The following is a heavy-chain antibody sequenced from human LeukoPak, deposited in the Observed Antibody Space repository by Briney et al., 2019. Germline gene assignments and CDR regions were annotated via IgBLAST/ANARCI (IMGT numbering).Heavy chain of an antibody. CDR2: IKQDGSEK. Sequence: GGSLRLSCAASGFTFSSYWMSWVRQAPGKGLEWVANIKQDGSEKYYVDSVKGRFTISRDNAKNSLYLQMNSLRAEDTAVYYCARYSSSWYRWGAGDMWGQGKMVTVSS. D-gene: IGHD6-13*01. CDR3: ARYSSSWYRWGAGDM. V-gene: IGHV3-7*01. CDR1: GFTFSSYW. J-gene: IGHJ3*02.